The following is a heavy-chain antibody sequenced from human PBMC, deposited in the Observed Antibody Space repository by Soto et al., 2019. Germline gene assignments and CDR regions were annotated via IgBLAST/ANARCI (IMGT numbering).Heavy chain of an antibody. Sequence: GESLKISCKGSGYSFTSYWIGWVRQMPGKGLEWMGIIYPGDSDTRYSPSFQGQVTISADKSISTAYLQWSSLKASDTAMYYCARRDCSSTSCYDYFDHWGQGTLVTVS. V-gene: IGHV5-51*01. CDR2: IYPGDSDT. J-gene: IGHJ4*02. CDR1: GYSFTSYW. CDR3: ARRDCSSTSCYDYFDH. D-gene: IGHD2-2*01.